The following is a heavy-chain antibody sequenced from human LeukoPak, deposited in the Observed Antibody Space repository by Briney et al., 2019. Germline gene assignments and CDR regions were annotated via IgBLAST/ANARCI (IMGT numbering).Heavy chain of an antibody. D-gene: IGHD6-19*01. V-gene: IGHV3-23*01. J-gene: IGHJ4*02. CDR1: GFTFSSYA. CDR3: AKVDIPGVAVAGVDY. Sequence: GGSLRLSCAASGFTFSSYAMRWVRQAPGKGLEWVSAISGSGGSTYYADSVKGRFTISRDNSKNTLYLQMNSLRAEDTAVYYCAKVDIPGVAVAGVDYWGQGTLVTVSS. CDR2: ISGSGGST.